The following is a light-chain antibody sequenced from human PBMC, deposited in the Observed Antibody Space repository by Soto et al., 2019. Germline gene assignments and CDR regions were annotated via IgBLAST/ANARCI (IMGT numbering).Light chain of an antibody. CDR1: SSDVGGFNY. J-gene: IGLJ1*01. CDR3: SSYTSSSTDYA. CDR2: DVT. V-gene: IGLV2-14*03. Sequence: QSVLTQPASVSGSPGQSLTISCTGTSSDVGGFNYVSWYQQHPGKAPKLMIYDVTYRPSGVSDRFSGSKSGNTASLTISGLQAEDEADYYCSSYTSSSTDYAFGTGSKVTVL.